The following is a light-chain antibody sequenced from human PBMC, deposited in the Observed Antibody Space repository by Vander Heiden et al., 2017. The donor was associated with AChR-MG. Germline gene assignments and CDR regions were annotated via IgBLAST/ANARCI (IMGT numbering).Light chain of an antibody. Sequence: ETVMTQSPATLSVSPGGRATLSCRASQSVSSNLAWYQQKPGQAPRLLIYGASTRATGIPARLSGSGSGTEFTLTISSLQSEDFAVYYGQQYNSWTTLGNGTKVDMK. J-gene: IGKJ3*01. CDR2: GAS. V-gene: IGKV3-15*01. CDR1: QSVSSN. CDR3: QQYNSWTT.